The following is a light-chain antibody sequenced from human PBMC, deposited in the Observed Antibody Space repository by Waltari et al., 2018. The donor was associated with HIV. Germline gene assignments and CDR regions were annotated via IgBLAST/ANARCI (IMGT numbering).Light chain of an antibody. Sequence: DIQMTQSPSSLAASVGARVTITCRSSQSMSSYLTCYQQKPGKAPKLLIYAASSLQSGVPSMCSGSGSGTDFTLTISSLKPEDFATYYCQQSYSTPRTFGGGTKVEIK. CDR3: QQSYSTPRT. V-gene: IGKV1-39*01. CDR1: QSMSSY. J-gene: IGKJ4*01. CDR2: AAS.